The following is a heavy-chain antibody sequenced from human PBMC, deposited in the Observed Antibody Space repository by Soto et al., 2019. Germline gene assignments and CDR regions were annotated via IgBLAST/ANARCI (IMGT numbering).Heavy chain of an antibody. CDR3: ARGGERSADQYRLLLYRGPANYYYYGMDV. CDR1: GGTFSSYA. Sequence: QVQLVQSGAEVKKPGSSVKVSCKASGGTFSSYAISWVRQAPGQGLEWMGGVIPIFGTANYAQKFQGRVTSGADDSTSTAYMGVSSLRPEDTAVYYWARGGERSADQYRLLLYRGPANYYYYGMDVWGQGTTVSVSS. CDR2: VIPIFGTA. D-gene: IGHD2-2*02. V-gene: IGHV1-69*01. J-gene: IGHJ6*02.